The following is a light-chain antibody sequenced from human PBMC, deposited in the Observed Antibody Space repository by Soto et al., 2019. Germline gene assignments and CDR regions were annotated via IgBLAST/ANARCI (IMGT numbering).Light chain of an antibody. CDR2: LGS. V-gene: IGKV2-28*01. CDR1: RNLLHSNGYYY. CDR3: AQGLATPFT. J-gene: IGKJ4*01. Sequence: EIVLTQSPLSLPVTPGEPASISRRSSRNLLHSNGYYYLDWYLQKPGQSPQLLIYLGSNRASGVPDRFSGSGSGTDFTLTISRVEAEDVGVYFCAQGLATPFTFGGGTKVEIK.